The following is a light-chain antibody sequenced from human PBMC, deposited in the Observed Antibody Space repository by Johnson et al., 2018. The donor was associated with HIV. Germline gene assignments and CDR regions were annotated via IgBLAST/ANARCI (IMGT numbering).Light chain of an antibody. V-gene: IGLV1-51*01. J-gene: IGLJ1*01. CDR1: SSNIGNNY. CDR3: GTWDNSLRAGV. CDR2: DNN. Sequence: QSVLTQPPSVSAAPGQKVTISCSGSSSNIGNNYVSWYQQLPGTAPKLLIYDNNKRPSGIPGRFSGSKSGASATLDITGLQTGDEADYYCGTWDNSLRAGVFGTGTEVTVL.